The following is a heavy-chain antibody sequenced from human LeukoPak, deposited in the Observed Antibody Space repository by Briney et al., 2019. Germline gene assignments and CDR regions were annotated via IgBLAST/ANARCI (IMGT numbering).Heavy chain of an antibody. CDR3: ARDRCDDDACYPFDR. Sequence: PSQTLSPARNVSAPSFNSNEASSIRQPAGNGMELIGRVYLGGSTNYNPSLKSRVMMSLDKANNQFSLRVSAVTAADSAIYYCARDRCDDDACYPFDRWGQGTLVTVSS. CDR1: APSFNSNE. CDR2: VYLGGST. J-gene: IGHJ4*02. D-gene: IGHD2-21*01. V-gene: IGHV4-4*07.